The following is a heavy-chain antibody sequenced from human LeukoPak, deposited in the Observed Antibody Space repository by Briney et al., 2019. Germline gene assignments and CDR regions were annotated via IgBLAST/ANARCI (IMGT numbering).Heavy chain of an antibody. CDR3: AKLNPWNYYDRRGYGYYFDY. CDR2: ISDDGNNK. CDR1: GYSVMELS. V-gene: IGHV3-30-3*02. D-gene: IGHD3-22*01. Sequence: SCKVSGYSVMELSMHWVRQAPGKGLEWVAVISDDGNNKYYADSVKGRFTISRDNSKNTQYLQMNSLRAEDTAVYYCAKLNPWNYYDRRGYGYYFDYWGQGTLVTVSS. J-gene: IGHJ4*02.